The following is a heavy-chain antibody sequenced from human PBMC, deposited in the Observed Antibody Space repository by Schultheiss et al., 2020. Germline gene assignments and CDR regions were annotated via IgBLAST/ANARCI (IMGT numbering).Heavy chain of an antibody. Sequence: SETLSLTCTVSGGSISSYYWSWIRQPPGKGLEWIGEIYHSGSTNYNPSLKSRVSISVDRSKNQFSLKLSSVTAADTAVYYCARAKGGFDPWGQGTLVTVSS. D-gene: IGHD4/OR15-4a*01. V-gene: IGHV4-59*12. CDR2: IYHSGST. CDR3: ARAKGGFDP. J-gene: IGHJ5*02. CDR1: GGSISSYY.